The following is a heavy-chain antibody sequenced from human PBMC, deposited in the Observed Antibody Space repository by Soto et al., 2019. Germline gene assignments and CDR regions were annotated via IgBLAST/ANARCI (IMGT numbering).Heavy chain of an antibody. CDR2: IIPILGTA. V-gene: IGHV1-69*01. CDR3: TSFDRNGYYPQNHF. Sequence: QVILAQSGAEVKKPGSSVKVSCKASGGSFSSFSINWVRQAPGQRFEWMGGIIPILGTANFTQKFQDRVTFTADESTATAYMTLSSLTSEDTAFDYCTSFDRNGYYPQNHFWGPGTQVTVSS. J-gene: IGHJ4*02. CDR1: GGSFSSFS. D-gene: IGHD3-22*01.